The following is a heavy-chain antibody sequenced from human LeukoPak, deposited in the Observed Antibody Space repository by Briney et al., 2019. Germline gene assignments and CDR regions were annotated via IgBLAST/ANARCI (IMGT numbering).Heavy chain of an antibody. Sequence: TGGSLRLSCAASGFTVSNNYMSWVRQAPGRGLEWVSLIYSGGSTYHADSVRGRFTISRDNSKNTLYLQMNSLRAEDTAVYFCARDAGHDPGYFDYRGQGTLVTVSS. J-gene: IGHJ4*02. CDR1: GFTVSNNY. CDR3: ARDAGHDPGYFDY. V-gene: IGHV3-66*01. CDR2: IYSGGST.